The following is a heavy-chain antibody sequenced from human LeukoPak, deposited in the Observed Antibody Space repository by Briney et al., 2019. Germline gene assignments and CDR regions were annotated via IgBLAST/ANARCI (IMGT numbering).Heavy chain of an antibody. CDR3: VKGRLTVAGHFDF. J-gene: IGHJ4*02. D-gene: IGHD6-19*01. CDR2: ISDNGDRT. Sequence: PGGSLRLSCAASGFNFANHAMSWVRQTPGKGLEWVSVISDNGDRTYYADSVKGRFTISRDNYKNTLFLQMNSLRAEDTAVYYCVKGRLTVAGHFDFWGQGTLVTVS. CDR1: GFNFANHA. V-gene: IGHV3-23*01.